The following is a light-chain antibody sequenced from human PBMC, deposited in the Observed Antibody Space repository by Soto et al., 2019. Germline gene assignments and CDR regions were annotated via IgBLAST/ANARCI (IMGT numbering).Light chain of an antibody. J-gene: IGLJ1*01. CDR3: GTWDSSLSAGGV. V-gene: IGLV1-51*01. CDR2: DNN. Sequence: QSELTQPPSVSRAPGQKVTIYCSGSSSNIGNNYVSWYQQLPGTAPKLLIYDNNKRPSGIPDRFSGSKSGTSATLGITGLQTGDEADYYCGTWDSSLSAGGVFGTGTKVTVL. CDR1: SSNIGNNY.